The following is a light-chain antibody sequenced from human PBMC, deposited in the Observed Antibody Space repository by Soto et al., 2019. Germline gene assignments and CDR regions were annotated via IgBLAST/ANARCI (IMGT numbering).Light chain of an antibody. CDR2: DAS. Sequence: EIVLTQSPATLSLSPVERATLSCRASQSVSGSLAWYQQKPGQAPRLLIYDASNRATGIPARFSGSGSGTDFTLTISSLEPEDFAVYYCQQRSNWPRITFGQGTRLEIK. J-gene: IGKJ5*01. CDR1: QSVSGS. V-gene: IGKV3-11*01. CDR3: QQRSNWPRIT.